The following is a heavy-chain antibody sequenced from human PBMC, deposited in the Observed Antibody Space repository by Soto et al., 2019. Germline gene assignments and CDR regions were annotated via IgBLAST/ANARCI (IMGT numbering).Heavy chain of an antibody. CDR2: VYYGCST. J-gene: IGHJ4*02. CDR3: ASGSAWYYFDY. CDR1: GDSMNRTGHF. V-gene: IGHV4-39*01. D-gene: IGHD6-19*01. Sequence: SETLSLACSVSGDSMNRTGHFWGWIRQPPRNGLEWIGSVYYGCSTYYNPSLKSRVTISVDTSNNQFSLNLTSVTAADSAICYCASGSAWYYFDYWGQGTLFTVSS.